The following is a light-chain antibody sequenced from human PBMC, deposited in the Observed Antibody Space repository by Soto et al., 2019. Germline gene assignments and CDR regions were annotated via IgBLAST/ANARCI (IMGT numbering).Light chain of an antibody. CDR1: QNISRS. V-gene: IGKV3-15*01. CDR3: QQYKSLFWV. CDR2: GTS. Sequence: EIVMTQSPVTLAVSPGERATLSCRASQNISRSLAWYQQEPGQGPSLLIYGTSTRAGGVPARFSGGGSGTEFTLTLTSLQPEDFAVYFCQQYKSLFWVFGQGTKVDIK. J-gene: IGKJ1*01.